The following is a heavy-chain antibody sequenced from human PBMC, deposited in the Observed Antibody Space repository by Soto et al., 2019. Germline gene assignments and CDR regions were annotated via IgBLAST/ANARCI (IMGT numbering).Heavy chain of an antibody. CDR1: GFSLTTSGVG. D-gene: IGHD1-1*01. V-gene: IGHV2-5*02. Sequence: QITLKESGPTLVKPTQTLTLTCTFSGFSLTTSGVGVGWIRRPPGKALEWLALIYWDDDKRYSPSLKSRLTITKDTSKNQVVLTMTNMDPVDTATYYCAHRLEIAVTGTLDYWGQGTLVTYSS. CDR3: AHRLEIAVTGTLDY. J-gene: IGHJ4*02. CDR2: IYWDDDK.